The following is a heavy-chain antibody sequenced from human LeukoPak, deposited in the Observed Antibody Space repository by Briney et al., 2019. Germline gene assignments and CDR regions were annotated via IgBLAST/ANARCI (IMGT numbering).Heavy chain of an antibody. J-gene: IGHJ4*02. V-gene: IGHV1-18*01. CDR3: ARVLLQWYYDFWSGYLNFDY. CDR2: ISAYNGNT. D-gene: IGHD3-3*01. Sequence: GASVKVSCKASGYTFTSYGISWVRQAPGQGLEWMGWISAYNGNTNYAQKLQGRVTMTTDTSTSTAYMELRSLRSDDTAVYYCARVLLQWYYDFWSGYLNFDYWGQGTLVTVSS. CDR1: GYTFTSYG.